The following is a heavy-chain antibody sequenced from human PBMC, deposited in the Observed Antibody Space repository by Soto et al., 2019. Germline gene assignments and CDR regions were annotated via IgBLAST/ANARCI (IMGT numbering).Heavy chain of an antibody. D-gene: IGHD2-2*01. CDR2: IWYDGSNK. J-gene: IGHJ4*02. CDR3: AREPLGYCSSTSCPV. Sequence: GGSLRLSCAASGFTFSSYGMHWVRQAPGKGLEWVAVIWYDGSNKYYADSVKGRFTISRDNSKNTLYLQMNSLRAEDTAVYYCAREPLGYCSSTSCPVWGQGTLVTVSS. CDR1: GFTFSSYG. V-gene: IGHV3-33*01.